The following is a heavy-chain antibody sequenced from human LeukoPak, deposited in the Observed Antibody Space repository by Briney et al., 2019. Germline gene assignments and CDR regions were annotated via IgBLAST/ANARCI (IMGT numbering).Heavy chain of an antibody. D-gene: IGHD3-22*01. V-gene: IGHV1-18*01. CDR2: ISAFNGNT. CDR1: GYNFNIYG. J-gene: IGHJ6*02. CDR3: ARDVYYYDSNGPYYTYYYGVDV. Sequence: ASVKVSCKASGYNFNIYGISWVRQAPGQGLEWLAWISAFNGNTDFAQKFQGRLTMTTDTSTSTAYTELRSLRSDDTAVYYCARDVYYYDSNGPYYTYYYGVDVWGQGTTVTVSS.